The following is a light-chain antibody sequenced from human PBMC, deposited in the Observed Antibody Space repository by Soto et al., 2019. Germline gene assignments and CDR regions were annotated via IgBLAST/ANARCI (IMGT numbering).Light chain of an antibody. Sequence: EIVLTQSPGTLSLSPGERVTLSCRASQTVSNNYLAWYQQKPGQAPRLLMYGASTRLTGIPDRFSGFGSGTDFTLTINRLEPEDFGVYYCQRYGSSPPYIFGQGTKLEIK. CDR3: QRYGSSPPYI. CDR1: QTVSNNY. V-gene: IGKV3-20*01. CDR2: GAS. J-gene: IGKJ2*01.